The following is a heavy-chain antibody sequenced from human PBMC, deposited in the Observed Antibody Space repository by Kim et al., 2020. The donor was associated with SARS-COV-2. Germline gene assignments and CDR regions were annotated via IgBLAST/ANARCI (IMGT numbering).Heavy chain of an antibody. V-gene: IGHV3-48*03. CDR1: GFTFSSYE. D-gene: IGHD3-10*01. CDR2: ISSSGSTI. J-gene: IGHJ6*02. Sequence: GGSLRLSCAASGFTFSSYEMNWVRQAPGKGLEWVSYISSSGSTIYYADSVKRRFTISRDTSKNSLYQQMNSLRAEVTAVYYCARVALWFGESGFYYYYYGMDVWGQGTTVTVSS. CDR3: ARVALWFGESGFYYYYYGMDV.